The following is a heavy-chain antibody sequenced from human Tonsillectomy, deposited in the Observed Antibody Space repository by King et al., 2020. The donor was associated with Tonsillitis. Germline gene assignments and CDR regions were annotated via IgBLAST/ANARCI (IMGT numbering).Heavy chain of an antibody. J-gene: IGHJ4*02. Sequence: VQLVESGGGLVKPGGSLRLSCAASGFTFSNAWMSWVRQAPGKGLEWVGRIKSKTDGGTRDFATPVKGRFIISRDDSKNMLYLQMNSLKTEDTAVYYCTTGVRRSDNGYLGQGILGTGSS. D-gene: IGHD2-8*01. V-gene: IGHV3-15*01. CDR2: IKSKTDGGTR. CDR3: TTGVRRSDNGY. CDR1: GFTFSNAW.